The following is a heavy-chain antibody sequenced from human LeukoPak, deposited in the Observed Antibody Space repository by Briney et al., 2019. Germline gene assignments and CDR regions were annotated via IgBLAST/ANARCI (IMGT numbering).Heavy chain of an antibody. J-gene: IGHJ4*02. Sequence: GRSLRLSCAASGFTLSSYAMHWVRQAPGKGLEWVAVISYDGSNKYYADSVKGRFTISRDNSKNTLYLQMNSLRAEDTAVYYCARRITMVRGVTYWGQGTLVTVSS. CDR1: GFTLSSYA. V-gene: IGHV3-30*04. CDR3: ARRITMVRGVTY. D-gene: IGHD3-10*01. CDR2: ISYDGSNK.